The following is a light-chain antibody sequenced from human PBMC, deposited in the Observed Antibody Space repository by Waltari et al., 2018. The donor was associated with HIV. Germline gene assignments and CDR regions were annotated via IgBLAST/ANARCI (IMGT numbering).Light chain of an antibody. CDR2: KVS. CDR3: MQGTHRPIT. Sequence: AVMTQSPPSMPVTLGPPASISSSSSHGLLYSDGNTKLNWFQQKPGQSPRRLIYKVSSRASGVPDRFSGSGSGTEFTLKISRVEAEDVGVYYCMQGTHRPITFGQGTRLEIK. J-gene: IGKJ5*01. CDR1: HGLLYSDGNTK. V-gene: IGKV2-30*01.